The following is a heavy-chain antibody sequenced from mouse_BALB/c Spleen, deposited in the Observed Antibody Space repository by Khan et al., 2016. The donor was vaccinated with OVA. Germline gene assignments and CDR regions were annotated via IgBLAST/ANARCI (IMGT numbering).Heavy chain of an antibody. D-gene: IGHD4-1*01. CDR3: ARRTGTWFAY. Sequence: EVQLQESGPGLVKPSQSLSLACTVTGYSITSDYAWNWIRQFPGNKLEWMGYISYSGSTSYNPSLKSRISITRDTSKNQFFLHLNSVTTEDTATYYCARRTGTWFAYWDQGTLVTVSA. CDR2: ISYSGST. J-gene: IGHJ3*01. CDR1: GYSITSDYA. V-gene: IGHV3-2*02.